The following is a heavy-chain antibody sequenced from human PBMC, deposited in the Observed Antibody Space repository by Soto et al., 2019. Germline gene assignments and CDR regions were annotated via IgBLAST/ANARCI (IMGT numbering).Heavy chain of an antibody. CDR1: GGTFSSYA. V-gene: IGHV1-69*06. J-gene: IGHJ5*02. D-gene: IGHD6-6*01. CDR2: IIPIFGTA. CDR3: ARGQDSSSSFWFDP. Sequence: QVQLVQSGPEVKKPGSSVKVSGKASGGTFSSYAISWVRQAPGQGLAWMGGIIPIFGTANYAQKFQGRVTITADKSTSTAYMELSSLRSEDTAVYYCARGQDSSSSFWFDPWGQGTLVTVSS.